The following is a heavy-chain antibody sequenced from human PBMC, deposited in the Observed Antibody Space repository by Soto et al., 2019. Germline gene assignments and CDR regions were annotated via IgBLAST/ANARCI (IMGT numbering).Heavy chain of an antibody. D-gene: IGHD1-1*01. J-gene: IGHJ4*02. V-gene: IGHV3-21*01. CDR3: ARGVQTAGR. CDR1: GFAFSTYS. CDR2: ISSGSNYI. Sequence: EVQLVESGGGLVKPGGSLRLSCAASGFAFSTYSMNWVRQAPGKGLEWVSSISSGSNYIYYADSVKGRFTISRDNAKNSLYLQMNSLRVEDTAVYYCARGVQTAGRWGQGTLVTVSS.